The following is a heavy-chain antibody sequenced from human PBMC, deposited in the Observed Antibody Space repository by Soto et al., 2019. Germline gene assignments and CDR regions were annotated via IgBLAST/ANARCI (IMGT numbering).Heavy chain of an antibody. CDR3: ARQTMYYDFWIGPNWFDP. J-gene: IGHJ5*02. V-gene: IGHV4-39*01. CDR2: MYYRGST. Sequence: QLQLQESGPGLVKPSETLSLTCTVSGGSISSSRYYWGWIRQPPGKGLEWIGSMYYRGSTYYNPSLKSRVTISVDTSTNQFSLKLSSVTAADTAVYYCARQTMYYDFWIGPNWFDPWGQGTLVTVSS. CDR1: GGSISSSRYY. D-gene: IGHD3-3*01.